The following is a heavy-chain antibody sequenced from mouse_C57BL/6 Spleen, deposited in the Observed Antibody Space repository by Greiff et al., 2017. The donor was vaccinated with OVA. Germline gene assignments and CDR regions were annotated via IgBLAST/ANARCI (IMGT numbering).Heavy chain of an antibody. CDR2: INPGSGGT. Sequence: QVQLQQSGAELVRPGTSVKVSCKASGYAFTNYLIEWVKQRPGQGLEWIGVINPGSGGTNYNEKFKGKATLTADKSSSTAYMQLSSLTSEDSAVYFCARDTTVVEPFDYWGQGTLVTVSA. J-gene: IGHJ3*01. V-gene: IGHV1-54*01. D-gene: IGHD1-1*01. CDR1: GYAFTNYL. CDR3: ARDTTVVEPFDY.